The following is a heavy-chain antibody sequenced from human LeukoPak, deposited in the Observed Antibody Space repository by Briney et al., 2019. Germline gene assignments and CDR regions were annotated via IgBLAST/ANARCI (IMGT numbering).Heavy chain of an antibody. J-gene: IGHJ4*02. V-gene: IGHV4-39*07. CDR3: ARVPTYYDFWSGYYPSSTYFDY. D-gene: IGHD3-3*01. Sequence: LETLSLTCTVSVGSISSSSYYWGWISQPPGKGLEWIGSIYYSGSTYYNPSLKSRVTISVDTSKNQFSLKLSSVTAADTAVYYCARVPTYYDFWSGYYPSSTYFDYWGQGTLVTVSS. CDR2: IYYSGST. CDR1: VGSISSSSYY.